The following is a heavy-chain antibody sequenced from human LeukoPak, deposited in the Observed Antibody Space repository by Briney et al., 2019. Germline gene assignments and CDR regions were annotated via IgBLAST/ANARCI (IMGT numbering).Heavy chain of an antibody. CDR1: GFTFSSYG. J-gene: IGHJ4*02. V-gene: IGHV3-30*02. D-gene: IGHD3-9*01. CDR3: AKDHDILTGYPLFDY. Sequence: GGSLRLSCAASGFTFSSYGMHWVRQAPGKGLEWVAFVRYDGSNKYYADSVKGRFTISRDNSKNTLYLQMNSLGAEDTAAYYCAKDHDILTGYPLFDYWGQGTLVTVSS. CDR2: VRYDGSNK.